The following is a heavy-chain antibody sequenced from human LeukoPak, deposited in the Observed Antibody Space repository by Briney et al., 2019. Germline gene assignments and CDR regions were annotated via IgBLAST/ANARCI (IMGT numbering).Heavy chain of an antibody. V-gene: IGHV3-48*03. CDR2: ISSSGTTI. Sequence: GGSLRLSCAASGFTFSSYEMNWVRQVPGKGLEWVSYISSSGTTIYYADSVKGRFTISRDNAKNSLYLQMNSLRAEDTAVYYCAIGLFEEQQPYWGQGTLVTVSS. CDR3: AIGLFEEQQPY. CDR1: GFTFSSYE. J-gene: IGHJ4*02. D-gene: IGHD6-13*01.